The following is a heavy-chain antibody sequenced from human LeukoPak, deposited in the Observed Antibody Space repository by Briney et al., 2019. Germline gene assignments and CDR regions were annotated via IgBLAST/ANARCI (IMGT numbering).Heavy chain of an antibody. V-gene: IGHV4-30-4*01. CDR1: GGSISSGDYY. D-gene: IGHD5-18*01. CDR2: IYYSGST. J-gene: IGHJ4*02. CDR3: ARAGSGYSYGYTDY. Sequence: SETLSLTCTVSGGSISSGDYYWSWLRQPPGKGLEWIGYIYYSGSTYYNPSLKSRVTISVDTSKNQFSLKLSSVTAADTAVYYCARAGSGYSYGYTDYWGQGTLVTVSS.